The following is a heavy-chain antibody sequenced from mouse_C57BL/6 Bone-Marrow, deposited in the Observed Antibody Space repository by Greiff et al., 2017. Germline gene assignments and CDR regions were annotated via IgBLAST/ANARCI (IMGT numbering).Heavy chain of an antibody. CDR2: IYPRSGNT. CDR3: AMLPEYFYV. J-gene: IGHJ1*03. Sequence: QVQLQQSGAALARPGASVQLSCQASGYTFPSSGLSWVKKRNGQGLEWIGEIYPRSGNTYYNEQFKGKATLPAAQSSSTAYMELRILTSDDSAVYCCAMLPEYFYVWGTGTTVTVAS. V-gene: IGHV1-81*01. D-gene: IGHD2-12*01. CDR1: GYTFPSSG.